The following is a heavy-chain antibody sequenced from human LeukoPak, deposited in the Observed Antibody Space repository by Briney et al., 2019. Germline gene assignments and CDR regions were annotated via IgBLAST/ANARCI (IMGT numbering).Heavy chain of an antibody. Sequence: GGSLRLSCAASGLTFDDYAMHSVRHAAGKGLEWDPGISWHSGSIGYADSVKGRFTISRDNAKNSLYLQMNSLRAEDTALYYCAKDKDYYYDSSGYYYVPLFDYWGQGTLVTVSS. D-gene: IGHD3-22*01. V-gene: IGHV3-9*01. CDR1: GLTFDDYA. CDR3: AKDKDYYYDSSGYYYVPLFDY. CDR2: ISWHSGSI. J-gene: IGHJ4*02.